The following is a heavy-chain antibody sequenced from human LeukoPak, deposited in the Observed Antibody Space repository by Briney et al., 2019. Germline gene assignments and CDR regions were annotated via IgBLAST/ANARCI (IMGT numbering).Heavy chain of an antibody. CDR2: IYYSGST. CDR3: ARGVSSYYSYYFDY. J-gene: IGHJ4*02. Sequence: SETLSLTCTVSGGSISSYYWSWIRQPPGKGLEWIGYIYYSGSTDYNPSLKSRVTISVDTSKNQSSLKLSSVTAADTAVYYCARGVSSYYSYYFDYWGQGTLVTVSS. V-gene: IGHV4-59*08. D-gene: IGHD3-22*01. CDR1: GGSISSYY.